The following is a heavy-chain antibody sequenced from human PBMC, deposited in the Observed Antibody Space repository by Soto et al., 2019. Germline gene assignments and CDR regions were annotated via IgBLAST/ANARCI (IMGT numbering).Heavy chain of an antibody. Sequence: PXETLLVPCSVSAYSSSSSVWWTWVRQPPVKGLEWIGEVFHTGDTYFNPSLRSRVAMSVDKSTNEFPLKVTSVTAADTAIYYCARKAWVRFDYWAQGALVTVSS. CDR3: ARKAWVRFDY. CDR1: AYSSSSSVW. V-gene: IGHV4-4*02. CDR2: VFHTGDT. J-gene: IGHJ4*02. D-gene: IGHD7-27*01.